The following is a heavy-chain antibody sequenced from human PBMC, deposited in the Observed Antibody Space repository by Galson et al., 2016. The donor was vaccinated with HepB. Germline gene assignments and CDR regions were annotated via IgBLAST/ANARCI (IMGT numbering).Heavy chain of an antibody. J-gene: IGHJ4*02. CDR1: GGSCSGCC. CDR3: ARDKNERGYSYGHFDY. CDR2: IYQSGGT. D-gene: IGHD5-18*01. V-gene: IGHV4-34*01. Sequence: SETLSLTCAAYGGSCSGCCWSWIRQPPGRGLEWIEDIYQSGGTNYNPSLKSRVNMSLDTPMNQLSLRLTSVTAADTAVYYCARDKNERGYSYGHFDYWGQGALVTVSS.